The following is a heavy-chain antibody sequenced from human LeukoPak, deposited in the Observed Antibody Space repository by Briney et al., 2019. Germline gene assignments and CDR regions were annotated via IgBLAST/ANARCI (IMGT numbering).Heavy chain of an antibody. Sequence: SETLSLTCTVSGGSISSSGYYWGWIRQPPGKGLEWIWSMYYSGSTYYNPSLKSRVTISVDTSKNHFSLKLSSVTAADTAVYYCARDFRGGYDFWSGYYTPYYFDYWGQGTLVTVSP. D-gene: IGHD3-3*01. J-gene: IGHJ4*02. CDR2: MYYSGST. V-gene: IGHV4-39*07. CDR1: GGSISSSGYY. CDR3: ARDFRGGYDFWSGYYTPYYFDY.